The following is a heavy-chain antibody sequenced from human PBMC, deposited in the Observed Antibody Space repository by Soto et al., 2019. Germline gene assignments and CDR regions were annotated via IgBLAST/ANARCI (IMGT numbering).Heavy chain of an antibody. CDR2: IIDSGGST. Sequence: PGGSLRLSCAASGLTFRSYWMHWVRQAPGKGLVWVSDIIDSGGSTYYADSVKGRFTISRDNSKSTLYLQMNSLRAEDTALYYCAKGRSYYYYYGVDVWGQGTTVTVSS. CDR1: GLTFRSYW. V-gene: IGHV3-23*01. J-gene: IGHJ6*02. CDR3: AKGRSYYYYYGVDV.